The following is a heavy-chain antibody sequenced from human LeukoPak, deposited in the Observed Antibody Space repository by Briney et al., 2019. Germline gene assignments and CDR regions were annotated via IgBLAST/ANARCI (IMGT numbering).Heavy chain of an antibody. Sequence: AGGSLGLSCAASGFTFSSYSVNWVRQAPGKGLEWVSYISSSSTIYYADSVKGRFTISRDNAKNSLYLQMNSLRAEDTAVYYCARDPKNRLAAGLDSWGQGTLVTVSS. D-gene: IGHD6-13*01. CDR2: ISSSSTI. J-gene: IGHJ4*02. CDR1: GFTFSSYS. CDR3: ARDPKNRLAAGLDS. V-gene: IGHV3-48*01.